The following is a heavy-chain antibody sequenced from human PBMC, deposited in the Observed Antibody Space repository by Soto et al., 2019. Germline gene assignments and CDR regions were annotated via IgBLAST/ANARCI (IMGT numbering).Heavy chain of an antibody. CDR1: GGTFSSYA. CDR3: ARAPGVVGATRKTRSLRELDY. V-gene: IGHV1-69*01. J-gene: IGHJ4*02. CDR2: IIPIFGTA. D-gene: IGHD1-26*01. Sequence: QVQLVQSGAEVKKPGSSVKVSCKASGGTFSSYAISWVRQAPGQGLEWMGGIIPIFGTANYAQKFQGRVPIPADESTSTAYMELSSLRSEDTAVYYCARAPGVVGATRKTRSLRELDYWGQGTLVTVSS.